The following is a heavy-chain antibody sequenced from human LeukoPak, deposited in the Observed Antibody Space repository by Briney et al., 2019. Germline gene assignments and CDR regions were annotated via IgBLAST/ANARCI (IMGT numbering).Heavy chain of an antibody. CDR2: ISWNSASI. J-gene: IGHJ4*02. D-gene: IGHD3-10*01. Sequence: GGSLRLSCAASGFTFHHYAIHWVRQVPGKGLEWVSGISWNSASIGYADSAKGRFTISRDNSKNTLYLQMNSLRAEDTAVYYCAKDFGEFVFKYYFDYWGQGTLVTVSS. CDR1: GFTFHHYA. CDR3: AKDFGEFVFKYYFDY. V-gene: IGHV3-9*01.